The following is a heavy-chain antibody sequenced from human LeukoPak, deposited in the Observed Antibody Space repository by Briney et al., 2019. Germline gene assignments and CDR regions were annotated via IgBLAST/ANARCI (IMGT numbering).Heavy chain of an antibody. D-gene: IGHD6-6*01. V-gene: IGHV1-69*01. CDR2: IIPIFGTA. J-gene: IGHJ6*02. CDR3: ARLDEDSSSSRYYGMDV. Sequence: SVKVSCKASGGTFSSYGISWVRQAPGQGLEWMGGIIPIFGTANYAQKFQGRVTITADESTSTAYMELSSLRSEDTAVYYCARLDEDSSSSRYYGMDVWGQGTTVTVSS. CDR1: GGTFSSYG.